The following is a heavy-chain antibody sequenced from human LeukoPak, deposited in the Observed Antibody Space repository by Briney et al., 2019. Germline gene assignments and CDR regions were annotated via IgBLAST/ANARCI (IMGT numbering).Heavy chain of an antibody. CDR1: GFTFSSYK. Sequence: GGSLRLSCAASGFTFSSYKISWVRQAPGKGLEWVSSISSSSYYIYYADSVKGRFTISRDNAKNSLYLQMNSLRAEDTAVYYCARVLNSGSYLIDYWGQGTLVTVSS. D-gene: IGHD1-26*01. CDR3: ARVLNSGSYLIDY. CDR2: ISSSSYYI. V-gene: IGHV3-21*01. J-gene: IGHJ4*02.